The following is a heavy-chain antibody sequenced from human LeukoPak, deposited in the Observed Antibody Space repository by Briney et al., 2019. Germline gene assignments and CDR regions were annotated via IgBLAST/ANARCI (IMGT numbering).Heavy chain of an antibody. D-gene: IGHD3-3*01. V-gene: IGHV4-39*01. J-gene: IGHJ6*02. Sequence: SETLSLTCSVSGDSIRSGDSYWGWIRQNPWKGLEWIGSIYYVGSPHYNPSLNSRQVTMSVDTLKNQFSLKLTSVTAADTAVYYCARPPITKRAMDVWGQGTTVTVSS. CDR2: IYYVGSP. CDR1: GDSIRSGDSY. CDR3: ARPPITKRAMDV.